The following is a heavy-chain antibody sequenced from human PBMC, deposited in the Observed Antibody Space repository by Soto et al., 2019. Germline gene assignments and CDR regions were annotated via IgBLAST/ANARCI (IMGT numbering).Heavy chain of an antibody. V-gene: IGHV1-18*01. CDR2: ISAHNGNT. J-gene: IGHJ4*02. CDR1: GYTLTSYG. CDR3: ARGRYGDY. Sequence: QVHLVQSGAEVKKPGASVKVSCKGSGYTLTSYGITWVRQAPGQGLEWMGWISAHNGNTDYAQRLQGRVTVTRDTSTSTAYMELRSLRSDDTAVYYRARGRYGDYWGQGALVTVSS. D-gene: IGHD1-1*01.